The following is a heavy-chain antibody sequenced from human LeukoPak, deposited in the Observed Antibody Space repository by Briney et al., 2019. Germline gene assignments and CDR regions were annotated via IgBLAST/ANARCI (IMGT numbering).Heavy chain of an antibody. J-gene: IGHJ2*01. CDR3: AREVTMLTSDYYFDL. CDR1: GFTFSDYY. D-gene: IGHD4-17*01. V-gene: IGHV3-11*04. CDR2: ISSSGFTI. Sequence: GGSLRLSCAASGFTFSDYYMSWIRQAPGKGLESVSCISSSGFTIYYADSLKGRFTISRDNAKKSLYLQMDSLRVDDTALYYCAREVTMLTSDYYFDLWGRGTLVTVSS.